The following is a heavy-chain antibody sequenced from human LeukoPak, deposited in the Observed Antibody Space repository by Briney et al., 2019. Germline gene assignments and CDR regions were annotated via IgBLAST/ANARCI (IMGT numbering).Heavy chain of an antibody. V-gene: IGHV4-59*12. Sequence: KPSETLSLTCTLSGGSISTYYWSWIRQPPGKGLEWIGHMYYSGSSGYNPSLKSRGTISVDTSKNQFSLKLSSVTAADTAVYYCARGSITVVPAFDIWGQGTMVTVSS. CDR1: GGSISTYY. D-gene: IGHD3-3*01. J-gene: IGHJ3*02. CDR3: ARGSITVVPAFDI. CDR2: MYYSGSS.